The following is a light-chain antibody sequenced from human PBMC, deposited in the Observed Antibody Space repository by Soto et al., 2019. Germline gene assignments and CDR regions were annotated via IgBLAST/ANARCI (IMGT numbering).Light chain of an antibody. J-gene: IGLJ2*01. CDR3: YSYAGNNVL. CDR2: EVS. Sequence: QSALTQPASVSGSPGQSITISCTGTSSDVGGYKYVSWYQHHPGKAPKLMIYEVSNRPSGISNRFSGSKSGNTASLTVSGLQAEDEADYYCYSYAGNNVLFGGGTKLTVL. V-gene: IGLV2-14*01. CDR1: SSDVGGYKY.